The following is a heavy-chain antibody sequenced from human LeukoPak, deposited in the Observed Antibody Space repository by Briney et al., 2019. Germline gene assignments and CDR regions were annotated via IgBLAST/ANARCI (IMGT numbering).Heavy chain of an antibody. V-gene: IGHV1-8*03. Sequence: ASVKVSCKASGGTFSSYAISWVRQATGQGLEWMGWMNPNSGNTGYAQKFQGRVTITRNTSISTAYMELSSLRSEDTAVYYCARVQLWSPYYYYYYMDVWGKGTTVTVSS. J-gene: IGHJ6*03. CDR3: ARVQLWSPYYYYYYMDV. CDR1: GGTFSSYA. D-gene: IGHD5-18*01. CDR2: MNPNSGNT.